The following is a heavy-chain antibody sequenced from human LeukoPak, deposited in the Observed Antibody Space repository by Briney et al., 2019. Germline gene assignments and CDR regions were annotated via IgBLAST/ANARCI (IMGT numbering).Heavy chain of an antibody. J-gene: IGHJ6*02. Sequence: NPSETLSLTCTVSGDSVSSNYWSWIRQPPGKGLEWIGYISYTGSTDHNPSLKSRVTMSVDTSNNQFSLTLRSVTAADTALYYCARVFPMTKVGATHDHPPDVWGQGTTVTVSS. CDR3: ARVFPMTKVGATHDHPPDV. D-gene: IGHD4-17*01. CDR2: ISYTGST. CDR1: GDSVSSNY. V-gene: IGHV4-59*08.